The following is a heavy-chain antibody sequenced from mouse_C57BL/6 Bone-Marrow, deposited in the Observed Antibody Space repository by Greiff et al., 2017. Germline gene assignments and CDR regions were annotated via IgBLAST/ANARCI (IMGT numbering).Heavy chain of an antibody. D-gene: IGHD3-2*02. V-gene: IGHV1-81*01. CDR2: IYPRSGNT. CDR3: ARDRLPDYYAMDY. Sequence: VQLQQSGAELARPGASVKLSCKASGYTLTSYGISWVTQRTGQGLEWIGEIYPRSGNTYYNEKFKGKATLTADKSSSTAYMELRSLTSEDSAVYFCARDRLPDYYAMDYWGQGTSVTVSS. CDR1: GYTLTSYG. J-gene: IGHJ4*01.